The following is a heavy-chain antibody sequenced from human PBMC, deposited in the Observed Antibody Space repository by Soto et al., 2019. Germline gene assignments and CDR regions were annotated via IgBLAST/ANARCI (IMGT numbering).Heavy chain of an antibody. CDR1: GVSVSSGDYY. CDR3: ARNLYGDYIDY. CDR2: VYYSGST. Sequence: SETLSLTCTVSGVSVSSGDYYWSWVRQPPGKGLEWIGYVYYSGSTNYSPSLKSRVTISVDTSKNQFSLKLTSVTAADTAVYYCARNLYGDYIDYWGQGTLVTVSS. D-gene: IGHD4-17*01. V-gene: IGHV4-61*08. J-gene: IGHJ4*02.